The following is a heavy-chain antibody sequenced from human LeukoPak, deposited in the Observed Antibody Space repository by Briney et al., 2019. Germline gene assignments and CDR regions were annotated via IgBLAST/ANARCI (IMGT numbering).Heavy chain of an antibody. J-gene: IGHJ4*02. D-gene: IGHD2-2*01. CDR1: GFTFSSYS. CDR3: ARVGRPAAALDNYFDY. Sequence: GSLRLSCAASGFTFSSYSMNWVRQAPGKGLEWIGEINHSGSTNYNPSLKSRVTISVDTSKNQFSLKLSSVTAADTAVYYCARVGRPAAALDNYFDYWGQGTLVTVSS. V-gene: IGHV4-34*01. CDR2: INHSGST.